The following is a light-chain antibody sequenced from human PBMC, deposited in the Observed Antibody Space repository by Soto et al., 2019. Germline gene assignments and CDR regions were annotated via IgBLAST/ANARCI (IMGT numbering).Light chain of an antibody. CDR3: QQYNNLPAVT. CDR1: QDISNF. J-gene: IGKJ4*01. Sequence: DTQMTQTPSSLSASVGDRVTITCQANQDISNFLNWFQQKPGKAPELLIFDTSNLEAGVPSRFSGSGSGTHFTFTISSLQPEDVATYYCQQYNNLPAVTFGGGTKVEI. V-gene: IGKV1-33*01. CDR2: DTS.